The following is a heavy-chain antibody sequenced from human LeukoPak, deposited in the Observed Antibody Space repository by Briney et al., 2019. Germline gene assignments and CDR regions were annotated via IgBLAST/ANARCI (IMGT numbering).Heavy chain of an antibody. Sequence: GGSLRLSCAASGFTFSSYNMNWVRQAPGKGLEWVSSISSSSSYIYYADSLKGRFTISRDNAKNSLFLQMNSLRAEDTAVYYCARDLNSWFDPWGQGTLVTVSS. D-gene: IGHD3-9*01. CDR2: ISSSSSYI. J-gene: IGHJ5*02. V-gene: IGHV3-21*01. CDR1: GFTFSSYN. CDR3: ARDLNSWFDP.